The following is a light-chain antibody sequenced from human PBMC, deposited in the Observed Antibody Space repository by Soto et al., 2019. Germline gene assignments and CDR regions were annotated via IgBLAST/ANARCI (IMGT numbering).Light chain of an antibody. Sequence: QSALTQPASVSGSPGQSITISCTGTSSDVGGYNYVSWYQQHPGKAPKLMIYDVSNRPSGVSNRFSGSKSGNTASLTISGLQAEDEADYHCSSYTSSSTDVVFGGGTQLTVL. CDR3: SSYTSSSTDVV. V-gene: IGLV2-14*01. J-gene: IGLJ2*01. CDR1: SSDVGGYNY. CDR2: DVS.